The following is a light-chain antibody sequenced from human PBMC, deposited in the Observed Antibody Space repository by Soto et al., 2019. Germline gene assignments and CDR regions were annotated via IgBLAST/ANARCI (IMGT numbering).Light chain of an antibody. CDR3: NSYTRSXXVV. V-gene: IGLV2-14*01. Sequence: QSALTQPASVSGSPGQSITISCTGTSSDVGGYNYVSWYQQHPGKAPKLMIYDVSNRPSGVSNRFSGSKSGNTASLTISGLQAEDEADYXCNSYTRSXXVV. CDR1: SSDVGGYNY. CDR2: DVS. J-gene: IGLJ2*01.